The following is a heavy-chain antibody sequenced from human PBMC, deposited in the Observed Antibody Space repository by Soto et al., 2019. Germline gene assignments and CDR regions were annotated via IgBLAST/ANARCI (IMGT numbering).Heavy chain of an antibody. D-gene: IGHD1-26*01. Sequence: GGSLRLSCAASGSSFSDYYMSWIRQSPGKGLEWLSYITSSSSYTHYADSVKGRFTISRDNAKNSLFLQMNSLIVEDTAVYYCARDLGGSYPGPIDYWGQGTLVTVSS. CDR2: ITSSSSYT. V-gene: IGHV3-11*06. J-gene: IGHJ4*02. CDR1: GSSFSDYY. CDR3: ARDLGGSYPGPIDY.